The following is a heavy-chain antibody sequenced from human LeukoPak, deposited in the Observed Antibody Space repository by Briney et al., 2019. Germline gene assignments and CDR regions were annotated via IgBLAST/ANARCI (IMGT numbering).Heavy chain of an antibody. CDR1: GFTFSDHY. CDR3: ARGLNSGYYYDLDGFDL. D-gene: IGHD3-22*01. V-gene: IGHV3-72*01. Sequence: GGSLRLSCAASGFTFSDHYMDWVRQAPGKGLEWAGRIRNKATSYTTDYAASVRGRFTISRSDSENSLYLQMNSLKSEDTALYYCARGLNSGYYYDLDGFDLWGQGTMVTVSS. CDR2: IRNKATSYTT. J-gene: IGHJ3*01.